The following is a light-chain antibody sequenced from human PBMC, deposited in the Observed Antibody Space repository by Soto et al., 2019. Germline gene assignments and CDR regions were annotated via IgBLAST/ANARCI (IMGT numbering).Light chain of an antibody. J-gene: IGKJ3*01. CDR2: GVS. CDR3: QHYSYSRYFS. CDR1: ESVSNNY. V-gene: IGKV3-20*01. Sequence: EIVLTQSPGTLSLSPGERATLSCRASESVSNNYLAWYQQKPGQAPRLLIYGVSYRATGIPDRFSGSGSGTDFTLTISRLEPEDFAVYYCQHYSYSRYFSFGPGTKVEIK.